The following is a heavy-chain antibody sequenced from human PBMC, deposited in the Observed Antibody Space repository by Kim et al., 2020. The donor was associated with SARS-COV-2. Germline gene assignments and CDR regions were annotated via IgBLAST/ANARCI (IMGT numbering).Heavy chain of an antibody. CDR3: ASSRYYYGSGSYRFDY. V-gene: IGHV1-2*04. D-gene: IGHD3-10*01. Sequence: ASVKVSCKASGYTFTGYYMHWVRQAPGQGLEWMGWINPNSGGTNYAQKFQGWVTMTRDTSISTAYMELSRLRSDDTAVYYCASSRYYYGSGSYRFDYWGQGTLVTVSS. CDR2: INPNSGGT. CDR1: GYTFTGYY. J-gene: IGHJ4*02.